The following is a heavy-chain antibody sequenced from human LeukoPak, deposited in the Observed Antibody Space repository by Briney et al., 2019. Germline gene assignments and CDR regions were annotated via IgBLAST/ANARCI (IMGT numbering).Heavy chain of an antibody. D-gene: IGHD3-3*01. Sequence: SVKVSCKASGGTFSSYAISWVRQAPGQGLEWMGGIIPIFGTANYAQKFQGRVTITTDESTSTAYMELSSLRSEDTAVYYCARPCYDFWSGNNWFDPWGQGTLVTVSS. CDR3: ARPCYDFWSGNNWFDP. V-gene: IGHV1-69*05. J-gene: IGHJ5*02. CDR2: IIPIFGTA. CDR1: GGTFSSYA.